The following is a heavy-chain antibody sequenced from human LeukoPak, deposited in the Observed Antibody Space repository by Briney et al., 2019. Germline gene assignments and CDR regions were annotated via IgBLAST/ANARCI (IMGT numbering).Heavy chain of an antibody. Sequence: SETLSLTCTVSGGSISSGDYYWSWIRQPPGKGLEWIGYIYYSGSTYYNPSLKSRVTISVDTSKNQFSLKLSSVTAVDTAVYYCARKYYGDSLFYYYYGMDVWGQGTTVTVSS. D-gene: IGHD4-17*01. CDR2: IYYSGST. J-gene: IGHJ6*02. V-gene: IGHV4-30-4*01. CDR1: GGSISSGDYY. CDR3: ARKYYGDSLFYYYYGMDV.